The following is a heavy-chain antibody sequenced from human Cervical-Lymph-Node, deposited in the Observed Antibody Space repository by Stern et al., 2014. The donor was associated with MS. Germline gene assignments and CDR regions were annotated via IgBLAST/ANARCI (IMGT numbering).Heavy chain of an antibody. CDR2: FDPEDGET. D-gene: IGHD3-3*01. CDR3: ATDRDDFRSGYSAPTKGYGLDV. CDR1: GYTLTELS. V-gene: IGHV1-24*01. Sequence: QVQLGQSGAEVKKPGASVKVSCKVSGYTLTELSMPWVRQAPGKGLEWMGGFDPEDGETIYAQKFQGRVTMTEDTSTDTAYMELSSLRSEDTAVYYCATDRDDFRSGYSAPTKGYGLDVWGQGTTVTVTS. J-gene: IGHJ6*02.